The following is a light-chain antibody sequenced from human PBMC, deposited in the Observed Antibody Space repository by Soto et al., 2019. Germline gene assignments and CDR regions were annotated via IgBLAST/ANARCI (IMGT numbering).Light chain of an antibody. J-gene: IGLJ2*01. CDR1: SSDVGGFNY. CDR3: CSYTWSATLV. Sequence: QSALTQPASVSGSPGQSITISCTGSSSDVGGFNYVSWYQQHPGNAPKLLIYEVSNRPSGVSGRFSASKSGNTASLTISGLQAEDEADYYCCSYTWSATLVFAGGTKVTVL. V-gene: IGLV2-14*03. CDR2: EVS.